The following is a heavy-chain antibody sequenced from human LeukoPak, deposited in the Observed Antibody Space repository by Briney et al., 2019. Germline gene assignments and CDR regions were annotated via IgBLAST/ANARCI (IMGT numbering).Heavy chain of an antibody. V-gene: IGHV3-48*01. D-gene: IGHD6-13*01. CDR2: IRSSSSTI. CDR1: GFTFSSYS. CDR3: ARGQQLTLFDY. Sequence: PGGSLRLSCAASGFTFSSYSMNWVRQAPGKGLEWVSYIRSSSSTIYYADSVKGRFTISRDNAKNSLYLQMNSLRAEDTAVYYCARGQQLTLFDYWGQGTLVTVSS. J-gene: IGHJ4*02.